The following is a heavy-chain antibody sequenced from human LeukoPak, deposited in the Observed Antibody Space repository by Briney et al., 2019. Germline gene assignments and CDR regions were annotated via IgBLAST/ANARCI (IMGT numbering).Heavy chain of an antibody. V-gene: IGHV3-30-3*01. CDR3: AKDFSCSSTSCQPRPDDAFDI. CDR1: GFTFSTYP. CDR2: ILYDGSNK. Sequence: GGSLRLSCAASGFTFSTYPMHWVRQAPGKGLEWVPVILYDGSNKYYTDSVKGRFTISRDNSKNTLYLQMNSLRAEDTAVYYCAKDFSCSSTSCQPRPDDAFDIWGQGTMVTVSS. J-gene: IGHJ3*02. D-gene: IGHD2-2*01.